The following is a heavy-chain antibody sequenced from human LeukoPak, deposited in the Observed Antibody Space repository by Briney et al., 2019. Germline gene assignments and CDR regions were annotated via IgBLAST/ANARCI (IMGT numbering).Heavy chain of an antibody. CDR3: ARGGRDYGDYIWGIGIDY. J-gene: IGHJ4*02. CDR2: INPNSGGT. Sequence: GASVKVSCKASGYTFTGNFIHLVRQAPGQGLEWMGWINPNSGGTNYAQKFQGRVTMTRDTTISTAYLELSRLRSDDTAVYYCARGGRDYGDYIWGIGIDYWGQGTLVTVSS. V-gene: IGHV1-2*02. D-gene: IGHD4-17*01. CDR1: GYTFTGNF.